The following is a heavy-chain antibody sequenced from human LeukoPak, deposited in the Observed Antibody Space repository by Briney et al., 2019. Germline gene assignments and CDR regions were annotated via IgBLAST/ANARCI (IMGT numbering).Heavy chain of an antibody. CDR2: ISYPGST. CDR1: GGSISSYY. Sequence: SETLSLTCTVSGGSISSYYWSWIRQPPGKGLDWIGYISYPGSTNYNPSLNSRVTISDTSKNQFSLKLSSVTAADTAVYYCARGRWLQLDYFDYWGQGTLVTVSS. J-gene: IGHJ4*02. D-gene: IGHD5-24*01. CDR3: ARGRWLQLDYFDY. V-gene: IGHV4-59*01.